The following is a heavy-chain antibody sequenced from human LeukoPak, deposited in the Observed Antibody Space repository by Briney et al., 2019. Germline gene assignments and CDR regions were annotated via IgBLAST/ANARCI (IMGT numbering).Heavy chain of an antibody. D-gene: IGHD1-26*01. CDR3: ARELHSGSYYFDY. Sequence: SETLSLTCTVSGGSISSSSYYWGWIRQPPGKGLEWIGSLYHSGSTYYNPSLKSRVTTSVDTSKNRFSLKLTSVTAADTAVYYCARELHSGSYYFDYWGQGTLVTVSS. CDR2: LYHSGST. V-gene: IGHV4-39*07. CDR1: GGSISSSSYY. J-gene: IGHJ4*02.